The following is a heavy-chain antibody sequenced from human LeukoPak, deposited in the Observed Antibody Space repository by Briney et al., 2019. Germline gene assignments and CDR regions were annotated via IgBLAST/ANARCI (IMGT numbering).Heavy chain of an antibody. CDR2: ISSSGSTI. V-gene: IGHV3-48*03. CDR3: ARDRYYGSGSYDY. Sequence: GGSLRLSCAASGFTFSSYEMNWVRQAPGKGLEWVSYISSSGSTIYYADSVKGRFTISRDNAKNSLYLQMNSLRAEDTAVYYRARDRYYGSGSYDYWGQGTLVTVSS. D-gene: IGHD3-10*01. CDR1: GFTFSSYE. J-gene: IGHJ4*02.